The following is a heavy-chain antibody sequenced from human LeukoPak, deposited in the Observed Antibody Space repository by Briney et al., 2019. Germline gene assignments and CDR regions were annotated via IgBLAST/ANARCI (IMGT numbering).Heavy chain of an antibody. CDR2: IYPGDSDT. J-gene: IGHJ4*02. CDR1: GYSFASYW. D-gene: IGHD3-10*01. Sequence: GESLKFSGKGSGYSFASYWIGWVRRLPGKGLEWMAIIYPGDSDTRYSPSFQGQVPISDAKSISHAYLQWTSLEASATALFSCARLPYGSGSYFRFCDYWGQGTLVSVSS. CDR3: ARLPYGSGSYFRFCDY. V-gene: IGHV5-51*01.